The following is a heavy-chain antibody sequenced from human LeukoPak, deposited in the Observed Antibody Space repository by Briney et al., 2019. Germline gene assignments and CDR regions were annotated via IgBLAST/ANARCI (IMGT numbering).Heavy chain of an antibody. CDR3: ASILGYCSGGSCSDGWFDP. CDR1: GGSISSSSYY. J-gene: IGHJ5*02. V-gene: IGHV4-39*01. Sequence: SETLSLTCTVSGGSISSSSYYWGWIRQPPGKGLEWIGSIYYSGSAYYNPSLKSRVTISVDTSKNQFSLKLSSVTAADTAVYYCASILGYCSGGSCSDGWFDPWGQGTLVTVSS. D-gene: IGHD2-15*01. CDR2: IYYSGSA.